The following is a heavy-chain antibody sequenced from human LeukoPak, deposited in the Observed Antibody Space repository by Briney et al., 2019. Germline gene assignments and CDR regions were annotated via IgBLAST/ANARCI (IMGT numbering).Heavy chain of an antibody. D-gene: IGHD4-11*01. Sequence: ASVKVSCKASGYTFTSYDINWVRQATGQGLEWMGWMNPNSGNTGYAQKFQGRVTMTRNTSISTAYMELSSLRSDDTAVYYCARVRDYSNWDFDYWGQGTLVTVSS. CDR1: GYTFTSYD. CDR2: MNPNSGNT. V-gene: IGHV1-8*01. J-gene: IGHJ4*02. CDR3: ARVRDYSNWDFDY.